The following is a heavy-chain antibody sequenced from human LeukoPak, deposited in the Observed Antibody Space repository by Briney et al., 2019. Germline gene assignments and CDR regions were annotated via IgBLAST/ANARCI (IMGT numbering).Heavy chain of an antibody. CDR1: GDSISSSY. Sequence: PSETLSLTCTVSGDSISSSYWNWIRQPPGKGLEWIGYFYYSGSTNYNPSLKSRVTISLDTSRNQFSLKLTSVTTADTAVYYCARHRNAYSSSWFDYWGQGTLVTVSS. CDR3: ARHRNAYSSSWFDY. D-gene: IGHD6-13*01. V-gene: IGHV4-59*08. CDR2: FYYSGST. J-gene: IGHJ4*02.